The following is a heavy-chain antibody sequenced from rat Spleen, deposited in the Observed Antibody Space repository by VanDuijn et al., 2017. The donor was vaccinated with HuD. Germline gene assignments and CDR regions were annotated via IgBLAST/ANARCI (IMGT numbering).Heavy chain of an antibody. CDR1: GLSLTSNS. J-gene: IGHJ2*01. Sequence: QVQLKESGPGLVQPSQTLSLTCTVSGLSLTSNSVSWIRQPPGKGLEWMGVIWIGGNTAYNSLLKSRLSISSDTSKSQVFLKMNSLQTEDTATYYCARDRTGPLDYWGQGVMVTVSS. D-gene: IGHD4-2*01. CDR2: IWIGGNT. V-gene: IGHV2-47*01. CDR3: ARDRTGPLDY.